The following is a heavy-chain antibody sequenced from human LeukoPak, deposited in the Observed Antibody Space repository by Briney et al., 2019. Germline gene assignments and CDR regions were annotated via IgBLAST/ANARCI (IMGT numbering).Heavy chain of an antibody. D-gene: IGHD3-22*01. Sequence: SETLSLTCTVSGGSISNYYWSWIRQPPGKGLEWIAYTDYSGATKFNPSLKSRVTITLDTSKNQFSLKLSSVTAADTAVYYCARGYYDSSGYYYFDYWGQGTLVTVSS. V-gene: IGHV4-59*01. CDR2: TDYSGAT. J-gene: IGHJ4*02. CDR1: GGSISNYY. CDR3: ARGYYDSSGYYYFDY.